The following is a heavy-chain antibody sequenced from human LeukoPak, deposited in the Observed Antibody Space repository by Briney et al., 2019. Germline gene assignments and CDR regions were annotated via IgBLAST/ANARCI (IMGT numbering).Heavy chain of an antibody. D-gene: IGHD3-22*01. Sequence: SETLSLTCDVYGGSFSGYYWSWIRQPPGKGQEWIGEINHSGSTNYNPSLKSRVTISVDTSKNQFSLKLSSVTAADTAVYYCARAIRRGYPVSTDYWGQGTLVTVSS. V-gene: IGHV4-34*01. J-gene: IGHJ4*02. CDR3: ARAIRRGYPVSTDY. CDR2: INHSGST. CDR1: GGSFSGYY.